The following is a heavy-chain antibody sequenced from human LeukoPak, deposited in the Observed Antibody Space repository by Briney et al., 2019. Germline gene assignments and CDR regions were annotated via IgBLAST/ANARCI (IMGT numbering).Heavy chain of an antibody. Sequence: ASVKVSCKASGGTFSSYAISWVRQAPGQGLEWMGGIIPIFGTANYAQKFQGRVTITADESTSTAYMELSSLRSEDTAVYYCATRFPMVVAAIARNNWFDPWGQGTLVTVSS. D-gene: IGHD2-15*01. CDR2: IIPIFGTA. J-gene: IGHJ5*02. CDR3: ATRFPMVVAAIARNNWFDP. CDR1: GGTFSSYA. V-gene: IGHV1-69*01.